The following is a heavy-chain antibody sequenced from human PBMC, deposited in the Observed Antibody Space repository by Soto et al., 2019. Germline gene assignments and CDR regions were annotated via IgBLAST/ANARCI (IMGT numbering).Heavy chain of an antibody. CDR1: GFTFSDYA. J-gene: IGHJ1*01. CDR2: ISGSDGST. V-gene: IGHV3-23*01. CDR3: AKHSANWYRGFFQH. Sequence: GGSLRLSCAASGFTFSDYAMSWVRQAPGKGLEWVSVISGSDGSTYYADSVKGRFTISRDNSRNTLYLLMNTLRAYDTAVYYCAKHSANWYRGFFQHWGQGTLVTVSS. D-gene: IGHD6-13*01.